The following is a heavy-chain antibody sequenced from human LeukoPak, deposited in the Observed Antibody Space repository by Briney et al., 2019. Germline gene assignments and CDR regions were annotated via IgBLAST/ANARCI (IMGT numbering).Heavy chain of an antibody. Sequence: PGRSLRLSCAASGFTFSSYGMHWVRQAPGKGLEWVAVISYDGSNKYYADSVKGRFTISRDNSKNTLYLQMNSLRAEDTAVYYCARSGAVSTGLAVAWGQGTLVTVSS. D-gene: IGHD6-19*01. CDR3: ARSGAVSTGLAVA. V-gene: IGHV3-30*03. J-gene: IGHJ4*02. CDR1: GFTFSSYG. CDR2: ISYDGSNK.